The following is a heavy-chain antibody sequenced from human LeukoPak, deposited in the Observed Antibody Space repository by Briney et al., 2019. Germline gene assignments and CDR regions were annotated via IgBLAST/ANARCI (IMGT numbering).Heavy chain of an antibody. CDR2: IIPILGIA. J-gene: IGHJ4*02. Sequence: GASVKVSCKASGGTFSSYAISWVPQAPGQGLEWMGRIIPILGIANYAQKFQGRVTITADKSTSTAYMELSSLRSEDTAVYYCAREDPAAEGIAAVGAYWGQGTLVTVSS. CDR3: AREDPAAEGIAAVGAY. V-gene: IGHV1-69*04. D-gene: IGHD6-13*01. CDR1: GGTFSSYA.